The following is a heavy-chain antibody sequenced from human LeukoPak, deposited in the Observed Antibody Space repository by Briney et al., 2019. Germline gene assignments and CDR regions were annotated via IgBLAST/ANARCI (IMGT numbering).Heavy chain of an antibody. CDR2: LSGSGGDT. CDR3: AKDLWYFGMDV. D-gene: IGHD3-16*01. CDR1: GFTFSNYA. Sequence: GGSLRLSCAASGFTFSNYAMSWVRQAPGKGLEWVSSLSGSGGDTYYADSVKGRFTISRDNSKNPLYLQMNSLRAEDTAIYYCAKDLWYFGMDVWGQGPTVTVSS. V-gene: IGHV3-23*01. J-gene: IGHJ6*02.